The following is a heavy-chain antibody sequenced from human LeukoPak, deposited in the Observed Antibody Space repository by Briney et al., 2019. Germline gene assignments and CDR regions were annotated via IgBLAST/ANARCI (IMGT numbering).Heavy chain of an antibody. CDR3: AKDNRYSSGWYDY. J-gene: IGHJ4*02. CDR2: ISWNSGSI. CDR1: GFTFDDYA. Sequence: GGSLRLSCAASGFTFDDYAMHWVRQAPGKGLEWVSSISWNSGSIGYADSVTGRFTISRDSAKNSLYLQMNSLRVEDTALYYCAKDNRYSSGWYDYWGQGTLVTASS. V-gene: IGHV3-9*01. D-gene: IGHD6-19*01.